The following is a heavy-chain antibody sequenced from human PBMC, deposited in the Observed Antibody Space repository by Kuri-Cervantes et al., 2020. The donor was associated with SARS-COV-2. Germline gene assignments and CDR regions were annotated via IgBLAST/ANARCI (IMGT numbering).Heavy chain of an antibody. Sequence: GSLRLSCTVSDGSFNSHYWSWIRQPPGKELQWIAYIYSSGTAMYNPSLKSRVTISVDTSKNEVSLKLTSVTAADTAVYYCARGRTYSIYWGQGTLVTVSS. CDR3: ARGRTYSIY. V-gene: IGHV4-59*11. J-gene: IGHJ4*02. D-gene: IGHD1-7*01. CDR1: DGSFNSHY. CDR2: IYSSGTA.